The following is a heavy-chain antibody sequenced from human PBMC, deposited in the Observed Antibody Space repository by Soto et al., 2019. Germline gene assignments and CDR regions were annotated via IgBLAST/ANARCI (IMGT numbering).Heavy chain of an antibody. CDR3: ASLDYGDYKTFDI. CDR2: IYYSGST. V-gene: IGHV4-59*01. D-gene: IGHD4-17*01. CDR1: GGSISSYY. J-gene: IGHJ3*02. Sequence: QVQLQESGPGLVKPSETLSLTCTVSGGSISSYYWSWIRQPPGKGLEWIGYIYYSGSTNYNPSLKSRDTISVDTSKNQFSLKLSSVTAADTAVYYCASLDYGDYKTFDIWGQGTMVTVSS.